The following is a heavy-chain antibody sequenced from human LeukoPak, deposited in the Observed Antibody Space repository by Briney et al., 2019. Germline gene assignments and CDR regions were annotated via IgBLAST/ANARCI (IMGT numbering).Heavy chain of an antibody. V-gene: IGHV3-53*01. D-gene: IGHD1-14*01. J-gene: IGHJ4*02. CDR2: IYSGGST. CDR1: GFTVSSNY. CDR3: ARYNKGDYFDY. Sequence: GGSLRLSCAASGFTVSSNYMSWVRQAPGKGLEWVSVIYSGGSTYYADSVKGRFTISRDNSKTTLYLQMNSLRAEDTAVYYCARYNKGDYFDYWGQGTLVTVSS.